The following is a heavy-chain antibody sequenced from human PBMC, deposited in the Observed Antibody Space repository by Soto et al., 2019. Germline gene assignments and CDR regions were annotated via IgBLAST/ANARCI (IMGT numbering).Heavy chain of an antibody. CDR2: IYYSGNT. Sequence: QVQLQESGPGLVKPSETLSLTCTVSGGSISSYYWSWIRQPPGKGLEWIGYIYYSGNTNYNPSLQGRVTMSVDTSKNQFSLMLSSVTAADTAVYYCARPRAGADAFDFWGQGTMVAVSS. J-gene: IGHJ3*01. D-gene: IGHD6-19*01. CDR3: ARPRAGADAFDF. V-gene: IGHV4-59*08. CDR1: GGSISSYY.